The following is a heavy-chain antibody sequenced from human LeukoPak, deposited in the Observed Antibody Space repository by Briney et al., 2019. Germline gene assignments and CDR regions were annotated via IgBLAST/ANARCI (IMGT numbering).Heavy chain of an antibody. CDR3: ARDPAPATGAFDI. J-gene: IGHJ3*02. CDR1: GFTISSNY. CDR2: IFNSGDT. D-gene: IGHD1-1*01. V-gene: IGHV3-53*01. Sequence: PGGSLRLSCAASGFTISSNYMNWVRQAPGKGLEWVSVIFNSGDTYYADSVKGRSTISRDTSKNTLYLQMNSLRVDDTAVYYCARDPAPATGAFDIWGQGTMVIIS.